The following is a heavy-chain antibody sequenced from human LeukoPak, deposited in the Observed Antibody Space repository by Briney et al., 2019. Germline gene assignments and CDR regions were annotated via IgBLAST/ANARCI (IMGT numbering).Heavy chain of an antibody. V-gene: IGHV3-23*01. J-gene: IGHJ4*02. CDR1: GFTFSSYW. Sequence: PGGSLRLSCAASGFTFSSYWMSWVRQAPGKGLEWVSAISASGGSTYYADSVKGRFTISRDNSKDTLYLQMNSLRAEDTAVYYCAKPPTGSGTYYFDHWGLGTLVTVSS. CDR3: AKPPTGSGTYYFDH. CDR2: ISASGGST. D-gene: IGHD3-10*01.